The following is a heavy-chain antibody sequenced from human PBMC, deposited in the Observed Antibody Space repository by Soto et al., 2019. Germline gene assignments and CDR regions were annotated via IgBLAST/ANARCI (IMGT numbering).Heavy chain of an antibody. V-gene: IGHV4-34*08. D-gene: IGHD3-10*01. CDR1: GGTSILYY. CDR3: AMYIGAWLGEAAQNWVDH. CDR2: INHSGST. Sequence: SLTISQTWSSYGGTSILYYRIWIRERPRKGLEWIGEINHSGSTNYNPSLKSRVTISVDTSKNQFSLKLSSVTAADTAVYYCAMYIGAWLGEAAQNWVDHWGNATL. J-gene: IGHJ5*02.